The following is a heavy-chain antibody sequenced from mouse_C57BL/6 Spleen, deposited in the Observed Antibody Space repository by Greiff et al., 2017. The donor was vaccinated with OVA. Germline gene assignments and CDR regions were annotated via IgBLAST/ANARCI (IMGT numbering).Heavy chain of an antibody. Sequence: QVQLQQSGAELARPGASVKMSCKASGYTFTSYTMHWVKQRPGQGLEWIGYINPSSGYTKYNQKFKDKATLTADKSSSTAYMQLSSLTSEDSAVYCRAREGGAEGWFAYWGQGTLVTVSA. V-gene: IGHV1-4*01. CDR2: INPSSGYT. CDR3: AREGGAEGWFAY. J-gene: IGHJ3*01. CDR1: GYTFTSYT.